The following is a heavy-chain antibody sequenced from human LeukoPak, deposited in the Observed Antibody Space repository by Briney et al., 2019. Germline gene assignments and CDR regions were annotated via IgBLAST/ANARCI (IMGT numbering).Heavy chain of an antibody. Sequence: SGTLSLTCAVSGGSISSSNWWSWVRQPPGKGLEWIGEIYHSGSTNYNPSLKSRVTISVDKSKNQFSLKLSSVTAADTAVYYCARHQRGYCSSTSCYATGWFDPWGQGTLVTVSS. V-gene: IGHV4-4*02. D-gene: IGHD2-2*01. J-gene: IGHJ5*02. CDR1: GGSISSSNW. CDR3: ARHQRGYCSSTSCYATGWFDP. CDR2: IYHSGST.